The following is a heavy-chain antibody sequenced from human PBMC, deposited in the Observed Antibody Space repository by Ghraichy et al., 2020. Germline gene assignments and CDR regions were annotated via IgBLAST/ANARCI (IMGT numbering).Heavy chain of an antibody. Sequence: GESLNISCAASGFTFSNYAMTWVRQAPGKGLEWVASIRNNGGTHYADSVKGRFTISRDNSKNTVHLQMSSLRAEDTAVYYCARPDPQLGTTGWAYYMDVWGQGTTVTVSS. CDR3: ARPDPQLGTTGWAYYMDV. J-gene: IGHJ6*02. CDR1: GFTFSNYA. D-gene: IGHD1-1*01. V-gene: IGHV3-23*01. CDR2: IRNNGGT.